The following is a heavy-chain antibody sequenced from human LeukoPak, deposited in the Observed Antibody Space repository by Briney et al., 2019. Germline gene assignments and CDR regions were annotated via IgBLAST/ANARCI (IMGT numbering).Heavy chain of an antibody. CDR3: ARPATGDQGGY. CDR1: GYSFASFW. J-gene: IGHJ4*02. CDR2: IYPGDSDT. V-gene: IGHV5-51*01. D-gene: IGHD2-21*02. Sequence: GESLKISFKDSGYSFASFWIGWVRQMPTKGLEWMGIIYPGDSDTRYSPSFQGQVTISADKSISTTYLQWSSLKASDSAIYYCARPATGDQGGYWGQGTLVTVSS.